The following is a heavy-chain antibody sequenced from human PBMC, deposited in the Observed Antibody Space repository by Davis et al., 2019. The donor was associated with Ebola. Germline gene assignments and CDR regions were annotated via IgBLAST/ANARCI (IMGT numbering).Heavy chain of an antibody. V-gene: IGHV3-23*01. J-gene: IGHJ4*02. CDR3: ARGTLTRIAAAGLDY. Sequence: GSLRLSCAASGFTFSSYAMSWVRQAPGKGLEWVSAISGSGGSTYYADSVKGRFTISRDNSKNTLYLQMNSLRAEDTAVYYCARGTLTRIAAAGLDYWGQGTLVTVSS. CDR1: GFTFSSYA. CDR2: ISGSGGST. D-gene: IGHD6-13*01.